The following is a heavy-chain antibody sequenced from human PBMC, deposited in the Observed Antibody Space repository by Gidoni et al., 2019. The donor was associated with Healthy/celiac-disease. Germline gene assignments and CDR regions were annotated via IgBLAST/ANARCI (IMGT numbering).Heavy chain of an antibody. CDR1: GGPISSGGYY. D-gene: IGHD5-18*01. CDR2: IYYSGST. J-gene: IGHJ4*02. Sequence: QVQLQESGPGLVKPSQTLSLTCTVSGGPISSGGYYWSWIRQHPGKGLEWIGYIYYSGSTYYNPSLKSRVTTSVETSKNQFSLKLSSVTAADTAVYYCARGDGYSRNFDYWGQGTLVTVSS. CDR3: ARGDGYSRNFDY. V-gene: IGHV4-31*03.